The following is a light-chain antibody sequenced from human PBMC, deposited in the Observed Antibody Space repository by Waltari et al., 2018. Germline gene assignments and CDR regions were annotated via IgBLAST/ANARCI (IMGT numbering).Light chain of an antibody. Sequence: QSALTQPASVSGSPGPSITISCTGTSSDVGGYKYVSWYQQHPGKAPKLMIYEVTNRPSGVSDRFSGSKSGNTASLTISGLQAEDEADYYCSSSTSTTTWVFGGGTKLTVL. CDR3: SSSTSTTTWV. CDR2: EVT. J-gene: IGLJ3*02. CDR1: SSDVGGYKY. V-gene: IGLV2-14*01.